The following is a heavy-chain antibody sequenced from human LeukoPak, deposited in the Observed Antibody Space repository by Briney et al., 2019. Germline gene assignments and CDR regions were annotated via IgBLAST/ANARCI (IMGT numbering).Heavy chain of an antibody. V-gene: IGHV3-64*01. CDR3: ARAMYSSRSYHRGLAL. CDR2: ISSNGSST. CDR1: GFTFRSYP. Sequence: PGGSLRLSCAASGFTFRSYPMRWVRQAPGKGLEYVSTISSNGSSTYYGNSVKGRFTISRDNSKNTLYAQMDSVRPEHTAVYYWARAMYSSRSYHRGLALWGEGPRVTVSS. D-gene: IGHD6-13*01. J-gene: IGHJ5*02.